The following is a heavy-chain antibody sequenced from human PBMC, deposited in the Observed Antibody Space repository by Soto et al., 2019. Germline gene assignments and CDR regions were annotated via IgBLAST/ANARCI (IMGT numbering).Heavy chain of an antibody. CDR3: ARARCSSGQCYYFDY. V-gene: IGHV3-64*02. CDR2: ISRSGDRT. J-gene: IGHJ4*02. D-gene: IGHD2-15*01. Sequence: EVQLVESGEGLVQPGGSLRLSCAASGFTFSSYYIHWIRQAPGKGLEFVSAISRSGDRTYYADSVKGRFTITRDNSKNTVWLQMGSLRAEDMAVYYCARARCSSGQCYYFDYWGRGALVSVSS. CDR1: GFTFSSYY.